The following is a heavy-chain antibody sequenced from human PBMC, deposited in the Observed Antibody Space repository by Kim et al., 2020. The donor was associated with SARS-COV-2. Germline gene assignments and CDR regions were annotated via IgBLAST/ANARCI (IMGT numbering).Heavy chain of an antibody. CDR1: GGSISSSSYY. J-gene: IGHJ6*02. V-gene: IGHV4-39*01. CDR3: ARQPLQYYYYGMDV. CDR2: IYYSGST. Sequence: SETLSLTCTVSGGSISSSSYYWGWIRQPPGKGLEWIGSIYYSGSTYYNPSLKSRVTISVDTSKNQFSLKLSSVTAADTAVYYCARQPLQYYYYGMDVWGQGTTVTVSS.